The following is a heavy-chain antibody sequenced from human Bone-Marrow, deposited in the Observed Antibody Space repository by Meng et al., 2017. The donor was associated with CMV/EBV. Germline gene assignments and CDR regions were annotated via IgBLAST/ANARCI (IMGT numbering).Heavy chain of an antibody. Sequence: LRLSGAASGFIFSKFWMSWGRQAPEKGLEWVANVNEDGSDTSYVDSVKGRFTISRDNAKNSLYLQMDSLRAEDTAVYYCVTGGSRYHSWGQGTLVTVSS. CDR3: VTGGSRYHS. CDR2: VNEDGSDT. D-gene: IGHD1-26*01. J-gene: IGHJ4*02. CDR1: GFIFSKFW. V-gene: IGHV3-7*03.